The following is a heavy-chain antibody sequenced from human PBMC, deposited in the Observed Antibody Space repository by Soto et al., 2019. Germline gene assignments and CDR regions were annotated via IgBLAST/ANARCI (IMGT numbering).Heavy chain of an antibody. V-gene: IGHV4-59*01. D-gene: IGHD6-13*01. CDR3: ERGGPAAGFVY. CDR2: TYHRGST. J-gene: IGHJ4*02. CDR1: GVSISSYF. Sequence: PSETLSLTCSVSGVSISSYFWSWIRQPPGRGLEWIGYTYHRGSTNYSPSLKSRVAISLDTSENQFSLKVNSVTAADTAVYYCERGGPAAGFVYWGQGTLVTVSS.